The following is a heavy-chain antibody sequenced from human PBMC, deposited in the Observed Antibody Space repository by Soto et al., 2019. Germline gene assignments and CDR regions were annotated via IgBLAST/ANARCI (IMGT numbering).Heavy chain of an antibody. CDR1: GYTFTSFG. V-gene: IGHV1-18*01. D-gene: IGHD1-1*01. J-gene: IGHJ4*02. CDR2: ISPYNGHT. Sequence: QVQLVQSGAEVKKPGASVKVSCKASGYTFTSFGISWVRQAPGQGLEWMGWISPYNGHTNYAQKLLGRVTMTTDTFTXTAYMELXXXRSXDTAVYYCARDGXXGTIDYLDYWGQGTLVTVSS. CDR3: ARDGXXGTIDYLDY.